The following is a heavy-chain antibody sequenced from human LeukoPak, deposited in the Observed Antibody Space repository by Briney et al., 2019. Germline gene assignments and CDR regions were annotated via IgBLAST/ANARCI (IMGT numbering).Heavy chain of an antibody. J-gene: IGHJ3*02. CDR1: GFTFSSYA. V-gene: IGHV3-30-3*01. D-gene: IGHD6-13*01. Sequence: GGSLRLSCAASGFTFSSYAMHWVRQAPGKGLEWVAVISYDGSNKYYADSVKGRFTISRDNSKNTLYLQMNSLRAEDTAVYYCAVPIAAAGTGAFDIWGQGTMVTVSS. CDR2: ISYDGSNK. CDR3: AVPIAAAGTGAFDI.